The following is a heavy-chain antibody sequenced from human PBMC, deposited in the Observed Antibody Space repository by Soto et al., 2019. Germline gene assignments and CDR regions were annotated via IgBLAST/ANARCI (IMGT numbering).Heavy chain of an antibody. Sequence: GGSLRLSCAASGFTFSSYSMNWVRQAPGKGLEWVSSISSSSSYIYYADSVKGRFTISRDNAKNSLYLQMNSLRAEDTAVYYCARHRVRVLVPAAINWFDPWGQGTLVTVSS. CDR1: GFTFSSYS. V-gene: IGHV3-21*01. J-gene: IGHJ5*02. D-gene: IGHD2-2*01. CDR3: ARHRVRVLVPAAINWFDP. CDR2: ISSSSSYI.